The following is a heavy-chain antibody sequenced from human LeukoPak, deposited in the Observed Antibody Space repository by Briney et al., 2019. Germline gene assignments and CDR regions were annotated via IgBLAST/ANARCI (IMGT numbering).Heavy chain of an antibody. Sequence: GGSLRLSCAASGFTFSSYSMNWVRQAPGKGLEWVSSISSSSSYIYYADSVKGRFTISRDNAKNSLYLQMNSLRAEDTAVYYCAKHLITMIEVSWAFDIWGQGTMVTVSS. V-gene: IGHV3-21*01. J-gene: IGHJ3*02. CDR1: GFTFSSYS. CDR2: ISSSSSYI. D-gene: IGHD3-22*01. CDR3: AKHLITMIEVSWAFDI.